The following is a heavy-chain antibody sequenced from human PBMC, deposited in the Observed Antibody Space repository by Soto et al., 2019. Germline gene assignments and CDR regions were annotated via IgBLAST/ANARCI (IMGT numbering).Heavy chain of an antibody. CDR3: ARVSSWSCFDY. J-gene: IGHJ4*02. CDR2: INPSGGST. D-gene: IGHD6-13*01. V-gene: IGHV1-46*04. Sequence: QVQLVQSGAEVKKPGASVKVSCKASGYTFTNYYMHWVRQAPGQGLEWMGIINPSGGSTSYAQKLQGRVTMPRDTSTSTGYMDLSSLRSEDTAVYYCARVSSWSCFDYWGQGTLVTVSS. CDR1: GYTFTNYY.